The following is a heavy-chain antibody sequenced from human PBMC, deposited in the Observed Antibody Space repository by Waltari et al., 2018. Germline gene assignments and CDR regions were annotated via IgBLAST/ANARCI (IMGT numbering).Heavy chain of an antibody. CDR1: GGRFGRFA. J-gene: IGHJ4*02. D-gene: IGHD2-2*01. Sequence: QVQLVQSGAEVKKPGSSVKVSCKASGGRFGRFAISWVRQAAGEGLEWMGGIIPKIGASNYAQKFQGRVTITADDSTRIAYMEVSSLSFEDTAVYFCATDTSPPYWGQGTLVIVSS. CDR2: IIPKIGAS. V-gene: IGHV1-69*01. CDR3: ATDTSPPY.